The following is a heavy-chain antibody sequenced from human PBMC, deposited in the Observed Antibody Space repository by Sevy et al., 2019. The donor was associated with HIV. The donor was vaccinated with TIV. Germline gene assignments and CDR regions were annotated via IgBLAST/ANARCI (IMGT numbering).Heavy chain of an antibody. CDR1: GFTFSEYG. CDR2: ISSGGTTM. Sequence: GGSLRLSCAASGFTFSEYGMHWVRQAPGKGLEWVSYISSGGTTMYYADSLKGRFTISRDNAKNSLYLQMNSLRAEDTAVYYCARVRYNYGSYYFDYWGQGTLVTVSS. D-gene: IGHD1-1*01. V-gene: IGHV3-11*01. CDR3: ARVRYNYGSYYFDY. J-gene: IGHJ4*02.